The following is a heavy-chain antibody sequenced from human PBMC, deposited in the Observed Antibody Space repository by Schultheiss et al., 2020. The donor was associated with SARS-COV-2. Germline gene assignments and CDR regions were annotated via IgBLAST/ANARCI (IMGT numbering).Heavy chain of an antibody. CDR2: ISSSSSYI. V-gene: IGHV3-21*01. Sequence: GGSLRLSCAASGFTFSSYWMHWVRQAPGKGLVWVSSISSSSSYIYYADSVKGRFTISRDNAKNSLYLQMNSLRAEDTAVYYCVSSSPTGGYYYYYYMDVWGKGTTVTVSS. J-gene: IGHJ6*03. CDR1: GFTFSSYW. D-gene: IGHD6-6*01. CDR3: VSSSPTGGYYYYYYMDV.